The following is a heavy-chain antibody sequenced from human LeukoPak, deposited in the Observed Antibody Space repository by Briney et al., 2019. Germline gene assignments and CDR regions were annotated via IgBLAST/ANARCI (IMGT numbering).Heavy chain of an antibody. J-gene: IGHJ4*02. V-gene: IGHV1-18*04. D-gene: IGHD2-2*01. CDR3: AREPYCSGTSRPPADY. CDR1: GYTFTSYG. Sequence: ASVKVSCKASGYTFTSYGISWVRQAPGQGLEWMGWISAYNGNTNYAQKLQGRVTMTTDTSTSTAYMELRSLRSDDTAVYYCAREPYCSGTSRPPADYWGQGTLVTVSS. CDR2: ISAYNGNT.